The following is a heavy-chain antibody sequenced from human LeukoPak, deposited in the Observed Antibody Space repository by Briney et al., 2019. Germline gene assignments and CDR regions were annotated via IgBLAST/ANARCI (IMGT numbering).Heavy chain of an antibody. V-gene: IGHV3-74*01. CDR1: GFTFSSYW. Sequence: GGSLRLSCAASGFTFSSYWMHWVRQAPGKGLVWVSRINSDGSSTSYADSVKGRFTISRDNAKNTLYLQMNSLRAEDTVVYYCARDRSTGEEDYWGQGTLVTVSS. D-gene: IGHD7-27*01. J-gene: IGHJ4*02. CDR3: ARDRSTGEEDY. CDR2: INSDGSST.